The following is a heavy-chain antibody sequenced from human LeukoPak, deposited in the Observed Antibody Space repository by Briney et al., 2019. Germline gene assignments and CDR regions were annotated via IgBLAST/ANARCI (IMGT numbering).Heavy chain of an antibody. CDR1: GGSISNSGYY. CDR2: IFYTGST. D-gene: IGHD3-22*01. CDR3: ARRPNDSPTPHVFDI. V-gene: IGHV4-39*01. Sequence: SETLSLTCTISGGSISNSGYYWGWIRLSPGKGLQWIGSIFYTGSTYYNPSLKSRVSISGDTSKIQVSLKVNSVSPADSTLSCSARRPNDSPTPHVFDIWGQGTMVTVSS. J-gene: IGHJ3*02.